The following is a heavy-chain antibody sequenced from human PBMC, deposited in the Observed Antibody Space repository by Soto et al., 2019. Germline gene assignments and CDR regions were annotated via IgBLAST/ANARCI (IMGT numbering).Heavy chain of an antibody. Sequence: QVQLQQWGAGLLKPSETLSLTCAVYGGSFSDYYWTWIRQPPGKGLEWIGEINRSGSTFTNPSLKRRVTISIDTSNSQFSLKLKSVTASDTGVYYWAMPRPSSVKFFYGMDVWGQGTTVTVSS. CDR3: AMPRPSSVKFFYGMDV. D-gene: IGHD2-8*01. CDR2: INRSGST. J-gene: IGHJ6*02. CDR1: GGSFSDYY. V-gene: IGHV4-34*01.